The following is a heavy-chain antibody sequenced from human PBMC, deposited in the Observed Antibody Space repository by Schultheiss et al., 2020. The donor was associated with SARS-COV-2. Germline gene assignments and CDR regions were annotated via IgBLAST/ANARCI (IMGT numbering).Heavy chain of an antibody. CDR3: TRTQNYYGSGSAFDY. J-gene: IGHJ4*02. D-gene: IGHD3-10*01. CDR1: GFTFSSYS. Sequence: GGSLRLSCAASGFTFSSYSMNWVRQASGKGLEWVGRIRSKANSYATAYAASVKGRFTISRDDSKNTAYLQMNSLKTEDTAVYYCTRTQNYYGSGSAFDYWGQGTLVTVSS. V-gene: IGHV3-73*01. CDR2: IRSKANSYAT.